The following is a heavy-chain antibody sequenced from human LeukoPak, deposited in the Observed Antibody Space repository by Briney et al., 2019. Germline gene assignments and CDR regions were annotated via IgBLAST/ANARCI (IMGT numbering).Heavy chain of an antibody. CDR2: IWYDGSNK. V-gene: IGHV3-33*01. J-gene: IGHJ4*02. D-gene: IGHD3-9*01. Sequence: TGGSLRLSCAASGFTFSSYGMHWVRQAPGKGLEWVAVIWYDGSNKYYADSVKGRFTISRDNSKNTLYLQMNSLRAEDTAVYYCARDNYEILTDRYFDYWGQGTLVTVSS. CDR1: GFTFSSYG. CDR3: ARDNYEILTDRYFDY.